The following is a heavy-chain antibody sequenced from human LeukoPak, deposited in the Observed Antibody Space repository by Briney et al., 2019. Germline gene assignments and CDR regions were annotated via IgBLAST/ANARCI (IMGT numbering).Heavy chain of an antibody. J-gene: IGHJ4*02. CDR3: AREYSSWFDY. V-gene: IGHV3-74*01. CDR1: GFTFSSYW. Sequence: QPGGSLTLSCAASGFTFSSYWMHWVRQAPGKGLVWVSRINSDGRTTTYVDSVRGRFTISRDNAKNTLYLQMNSLRAEDTAVYYCAREYSSWFDYWGQGTLVSVSS. CDR2: INSDGRTT. D-gene: IGHD6-6*01.